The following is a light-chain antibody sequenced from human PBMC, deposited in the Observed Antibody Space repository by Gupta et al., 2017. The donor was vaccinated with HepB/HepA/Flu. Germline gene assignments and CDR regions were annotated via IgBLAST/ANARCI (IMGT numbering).Light chain of an antibody. V-gene: IGKV1-5*03. CDR1: QSISTW. J-gene: IGKJ2*04. CDR3: QQYNSYSGMCI. CDR2: RAS. Sequence: DIQLTQSPSTLSASVGDRVTITCRASQSISTWLAWYQQKPGKAPNLLIYRASTLESGVPSRFSGSGSGTEFTLTISSLQPEDFATYYCQQYNSYSGMCIFGQGTKLEMK.